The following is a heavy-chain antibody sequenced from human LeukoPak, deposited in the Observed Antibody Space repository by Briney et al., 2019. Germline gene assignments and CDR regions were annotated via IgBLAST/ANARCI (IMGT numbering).Heavy chain of an antibody. CDR2: ISWTGTII. J-gene: IGHJ4*02. Sequence: GGSLRLSCAASGFTFDDYAMHWVRQAPGEGLEWVSGISWTGTIIGYVDSVKGRFTISRDNAKNSLYLQMNSLRAEDTALYYCAKDRDYYGSGSYIVSDYWGQGTLVTVSS. D-gene: IGHD3-10*01. V-gene: IGHV3-9*01. CDR3: AKDRDYYGSGSYIVSDY. CDR1: GFTFDDYA.